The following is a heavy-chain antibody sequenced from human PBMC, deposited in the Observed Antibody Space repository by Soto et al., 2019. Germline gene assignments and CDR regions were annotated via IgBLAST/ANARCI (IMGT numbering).Heavy chain of an antibody. Sequence: EMHLVESGGGLVQPGRSLTISCAASGFTFEDYAMHWVRQAPGKGLEWVSGISWNSGKIIYADSVKGRFTISRDNAKNSLYLQMNSLRPEDTALYYCAKMVTWDSSGYYQGGFDYWGQGTLVTVSS. J-gene: IGHJ4*02. D-gene: IGHD3-22*01. V-gene: IGHV3-9*01. CDR2: ISWNSGKI. CDR3: AKMVTWDSSGYYQGGFDY. CDR1: GFTFEDYA.